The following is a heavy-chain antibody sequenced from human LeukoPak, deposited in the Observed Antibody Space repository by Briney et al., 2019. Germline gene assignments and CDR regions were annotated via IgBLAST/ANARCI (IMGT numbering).Heavy chain of an antibody. D-gene: IGHD3-3*01. Sequence: SETLSLTCSVYDYSISSAYSWGSNVFHSGSTYYNPSLKSRVTISVETSKNHFSLRLSSVTAADTAVYYCARVQGSDDESYVGFSSPDDAFNIWGQGTLITVSS. CDR1: DYSISSAYS. V-gene: IGHV4-38-2*02. CDR2: VFHSGST. CDR3: ARVQGSDDESYVGFSSPDDAFNI. J-gene: IGHJ3*02.